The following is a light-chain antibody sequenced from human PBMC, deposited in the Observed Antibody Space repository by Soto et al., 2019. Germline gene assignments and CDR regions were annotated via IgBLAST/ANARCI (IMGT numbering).Light chain of an antibody. CDR1: GSDVGGYNF. CDR2: EVN. Sequence: QSALTQPASVSGSPGQSITLSCAGTGSDVGGYNFVSWYQQHPGKAPKLMIYEVNKRPSGVSNRFSGSKSGNTASLTISGLQAEDEADYYCCAYAGSTTHVVFGGGTKLTVL. J-gene: IGLJ2*01. V-gene: IGLV2-23*02. CDR3: CAYAGSTTHVV.